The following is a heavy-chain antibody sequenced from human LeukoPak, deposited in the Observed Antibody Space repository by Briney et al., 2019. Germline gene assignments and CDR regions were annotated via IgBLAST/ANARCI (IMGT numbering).Heavy chain of an antibody. D-gene: IGHD6-13*01. CDR2: INPNSGGT. V-gene: IGHV1-2*02. CDR1: GYTFTGYY. J-gene: IGHJ4*02. CDR3: ARAGYTQGAFDY. Sequence: GSVKVSCKASGYTFTGYYMHWVRQAPGQGLEWMGWINPNSGGTNYAQKFQGRVTMTRDTSISTAYMELSRLRSDDTAVYYCARAGYTQGAFDYWGQGTLVTVSS.